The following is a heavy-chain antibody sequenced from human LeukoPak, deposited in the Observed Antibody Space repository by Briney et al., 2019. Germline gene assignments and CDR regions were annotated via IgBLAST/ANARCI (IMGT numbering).Heavy chain of an antibody. Sequence: PSETLSLTCTVSGGSISSYYWSWIRQPPGKGLEWIGYIYYSGSTNYNPSLKSRVTISVDTSKNQFSLKLSSVTAADTAVYYCVGCVGIAAAEGAFDIWGQGTMVTVSS. J-gene: IGHJ3*02. CDR1: GGSISSYY. V-gene: IGHV4-59*01. D-gene: IGHD6-13*01. CDR3: VGCVGIAAAEGAFDI. CDR2: IYYSGST.